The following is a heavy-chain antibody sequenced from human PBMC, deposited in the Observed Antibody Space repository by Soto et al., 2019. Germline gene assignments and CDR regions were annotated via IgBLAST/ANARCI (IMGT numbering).Heavy chain of an antibody. V-gene: IGHV3-30*18. J-gene: IGHJ4*02. CDR2: ISYDGSNK. CDR1: GFTFSSYG. CDR3: VKAASDYSNYGSFDY. Sequence: QVQLVESGGGVVQPGRSLRLSCAASGFTFSSYGMHWVRQAPGKGLEWVAVISYDGSNKYYADSVKGRFTISRDNSKNTLYLQMNSLRAEDTAVYYCVKAASDYSNYGSFDYWGQGTLVTVSS. D-gene: IGHD4-4*01.